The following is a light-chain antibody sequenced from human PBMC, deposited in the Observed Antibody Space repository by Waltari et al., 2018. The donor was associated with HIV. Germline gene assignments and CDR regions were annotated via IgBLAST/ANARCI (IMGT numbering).Light chain of an antibody. J-gene: IGKJ1*01. CDR1: QTVSSSD. V-gene: IGKV3-20*01. Sequence: VLTQSPGTLSLSPGVRATLSCRASQTVSSSDLAWYQQKSGQSPRLLIYGASSRATGIPERFSGSGSGTDFTLTISRLEPEDFAVYYCQRHGFSFRTFGQGTKVEIK. CDR2: GAS. CDR3: QRHGFSFRT.